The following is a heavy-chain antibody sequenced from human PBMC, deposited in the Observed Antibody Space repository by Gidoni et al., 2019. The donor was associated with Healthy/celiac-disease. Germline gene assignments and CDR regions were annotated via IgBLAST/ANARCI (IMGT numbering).Heavy chain of an antibody. V-gene: IGHV1-2*04. Sequence: SKASGYTFTGYYMHWVRQAPGQGLEWMGWINPNSGGTNYAQKFQGWVTMTRDTSISTAYMELSRLRSDDTAVYYCARGKNDAFDIWGQGTMVTVSS. CDR2: INPNSGGT. CDR3: ARGKNDAFDI. J-gene: IGHJ3*02. CDR1: GYTFTGYY.